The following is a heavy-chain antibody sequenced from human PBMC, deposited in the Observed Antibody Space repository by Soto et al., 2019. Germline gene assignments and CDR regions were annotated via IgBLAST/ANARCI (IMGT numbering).Heavy chain of an antibody. J-gene: IGHJ5*02. D-gene: IGHD6-13*01. CDR2: IYHSGST. V-gene: IGHV4-4*02. CDR3: ARDAIAAAGTTFDP. CDR1: GGSISSSNW. Sequence: SETLSLTCAVSGGSISSSNWWSWVRQPPGKGLEWIGEIYHSGSTNYNPSLKSQVTISVDKSKNQFSLKLSSVTAADTAVYYCARDAIAAAGTTFDPWGQGTLVTVSS.